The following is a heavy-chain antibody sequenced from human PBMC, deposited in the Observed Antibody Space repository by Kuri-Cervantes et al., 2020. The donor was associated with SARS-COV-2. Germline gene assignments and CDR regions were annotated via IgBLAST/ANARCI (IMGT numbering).Heavy chain of an antibody. CDR2: ISGSGGST. V-gene: IGHV3-23*01. Sequence: GESLKISCAASGSTFSSYAMSWVRQAPGEGLEWVSAISGSGGSTYYADSVKGRFTTSRDNSKNTLYLQMNSLRAEDTAVYYCANSLKDDYDILTGYYTPDFDYWGQGTLVAVSS. J-gene: IGHJ4*02. CDR1: GSTFSSYA. CDR3: ANSLKDDYDILTGYYTPDFDY. D-gene: IGHD3-9*01.